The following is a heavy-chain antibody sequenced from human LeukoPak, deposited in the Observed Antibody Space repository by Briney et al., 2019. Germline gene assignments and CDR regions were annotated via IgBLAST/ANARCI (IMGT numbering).Heavy chain of an antibody. Sequence: GGSLRLSCAASGFTFSSYSMNWVRQAPGKGLEWVSSISSSSGYIYYADSVKGRFTISRDNAKNSLYLQMNSLRAEDTAVYYCASSYSSSWSHFDYWGQGTLVTVSS. CDR2: ISSSSGYI. J-gene: IGHJ4*02. D-gene: IGHD6-13*01. CDR1: GFTFSSYS. V-gene: IGHV3-21*01. CDR3: ASSYSSSWSHFDY.